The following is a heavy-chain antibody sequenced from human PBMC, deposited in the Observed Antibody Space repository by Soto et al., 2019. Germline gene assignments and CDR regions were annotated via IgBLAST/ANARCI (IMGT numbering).Heavy chain of an antibody. J-gene: IGHJ3*02. Sequence: EVQLFESGGGLVQPGGSLRLSCEASGFTFTSYALSWVRQSPGKGLEWVSAISRTGENTHYADSVKGRFTMSRDNSRTTLYLQMNSLRAEETAVYYCVKLRTDWVNYAFEMGGQGTKVTVSS. CDR1: GFTFTSYA. V-gene: IGHV3-23*01. D-gene: IGHD3-9*01. CDR3: VKLRTDWVNYAFEM. CDR2: ISRTGENT.